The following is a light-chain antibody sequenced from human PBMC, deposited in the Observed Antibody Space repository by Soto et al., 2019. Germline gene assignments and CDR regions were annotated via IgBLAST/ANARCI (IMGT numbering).Light chain of an antibody. CDR2: GAS. Sequence: VMTQSPATLSVSPGERATLSCTASQSINSNLPWYQQRPGQAPRLLIYGASTRATGIPARFSGSGSGTEFTLTISSLQSEDFAVYYCQQYNNWWTFGQGTKVEIK. J-gene: IGKJ1*01. CDR3: QQYNNWWT. V-gene: IGKV3-15*01. CDR1: QSINSN.